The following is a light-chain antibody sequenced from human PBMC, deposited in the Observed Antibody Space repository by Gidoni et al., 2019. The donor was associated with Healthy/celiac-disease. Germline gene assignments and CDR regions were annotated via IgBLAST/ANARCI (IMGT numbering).Light chain of an antibody. Sequence: IVLSPSPATLSLSPGERATLTCRSTQSVRSYLAWYQQKPDQAARLLIYDASNRATGIPARFSGSGAGTNVTLTTSSLEPEDFAVYYCQQRSNWPPGRTFGGGTKVEIK. CDR1: QSVRSY. CDR2: DAS. V-gene: IGKV3-11*01. J-gene: IGKJ4*02. CDR3: QQRSNWPPGRT.